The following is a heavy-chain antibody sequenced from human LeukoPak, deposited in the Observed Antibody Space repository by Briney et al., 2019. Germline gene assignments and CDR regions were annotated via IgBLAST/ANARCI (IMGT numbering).Heavy chain of an antibody. J-gene: IGHJ6*02. D-gene: IGHD3-16*01. Sequence: GGSLRLSCAASGFTFSSYEMNWVRHAPGKGVEGFSYISSSGSSIYYADSVQGRFSITRDNAKKSLYQKMNILRAEDTAVYYCARSAVWAGMDVWGHGTTVTASS. CDR3: ARSAVWAGMDV. CDR1: GFTFSSYE. V-gene: IGHV3-48*03. CDR2: ISSSGSSI.